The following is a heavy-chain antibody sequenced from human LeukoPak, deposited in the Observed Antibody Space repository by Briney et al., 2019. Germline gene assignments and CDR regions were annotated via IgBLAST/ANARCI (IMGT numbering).Heavy chain of an antibody. CDR2: INPNSGGT. Sequence: ASVKVSCKASGYTFTGYYMHWVRQAPGQGLEWMGWINPNSGGTNYAQKFQGRVTMTRDTSISIAYMELSRLRSDDTAVYYCARGARIVAAGNFDYWGQGTLVTVSS. D-gene: IGHD6-13*01. CDR3: ARGARIVAAGNFDY. CDR1: GYTFTGYY. J-gene: IGHJ4*02. V-gene: IGHV1-2*02.